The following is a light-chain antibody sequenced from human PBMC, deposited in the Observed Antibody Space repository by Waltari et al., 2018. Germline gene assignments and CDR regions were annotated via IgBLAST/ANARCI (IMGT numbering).Light chain of an antibody. CDR3: QHYVRLPAT. V-gene: IGKV3-20*01. CDR2: GAS. Sequence: EIVLTQSPGILSLSPGERDTFPCRASQSVSRALAWYQQKPGQAPRLLIYGASSRAAGIPDRFSGGGSGTDFSLTISRLEPEDFAVYYCQHYVRLPATFGQGTKVEIK. CDR1: QSVSRA. J-gene: IGKJ1*01.